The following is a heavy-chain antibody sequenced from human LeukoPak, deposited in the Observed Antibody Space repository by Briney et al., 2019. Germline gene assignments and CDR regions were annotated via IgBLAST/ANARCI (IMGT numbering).Heavy chain of an antibody. V-gene: IGHV4-39*01. Sequence: PSETLSLTCTVSGGSISSSSYYWGWIRQPPGKGLEWIGSIYYSGSPYYNPSLKSRVTIPVDTSKKQFSLKLSSVTAADTAVYYCARHVGFITMVRGVINNNWFDPWGQGTLVTVSS. D-gene: IGHD3-10*01. CDR3: ARHVGFITMVRGVINNNWFDP. CDR2: IYYSGSP. J-gene: IGHJ5*02. CDR1: GGSISSSSYY.